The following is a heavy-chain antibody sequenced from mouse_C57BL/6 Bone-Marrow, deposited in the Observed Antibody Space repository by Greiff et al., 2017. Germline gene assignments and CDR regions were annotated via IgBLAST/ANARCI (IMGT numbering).Heavy chain of an antibody. Sequence: EVQLQESGGGLVQPKGSLKLSCAASGFSFNTYAMNWVRQAPGKGLEWVARIRSKSNNYATYYADSVKDRFTISRDDSESMLYLQMNNLKTEDTAMYYCVRPDGYYGLDWYFDVWGTGTTVTVSS. V-gene: IGHV10-1*01. CDR2: IRSKSNNYAT. CDR1: GFSFNTYA. J-gene: IGHJ1*03. D-gene: IGHD2-3*01. CDR3: VRPDGYYGLDWYFDV.